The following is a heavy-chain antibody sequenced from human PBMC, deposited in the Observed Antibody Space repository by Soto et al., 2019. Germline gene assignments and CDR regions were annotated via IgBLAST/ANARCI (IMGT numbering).Heavy chain of an antibody. Sequence: QVQLVQSGAEVKKPGSSVKVSCKASGGTFSSYTISWVRQAPGQGLEWMGRIIPIFGIANYAQEFQGRVTITADKSTSTAYMELSSLRSEDTAVYYCALAATGEPRFDPWGQGTLVTVSS. J-gene: IGHJ5*02. CDR3: ALAATGEPRFDP. CDR1: GGTFSSYT. V-gene: IGHV1-69*02. CDR2: IIPIFGIA. D-gene: IGHD2-15*01.